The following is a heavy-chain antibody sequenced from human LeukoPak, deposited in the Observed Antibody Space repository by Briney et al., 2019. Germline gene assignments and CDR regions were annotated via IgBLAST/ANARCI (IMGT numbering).Heavy chain of an antibody. D-gene: IGHD2-8*01. V-gene: IGHV4-38-2*02. CDR2: IYHSGSA. CDR3: ARVGSGTNTPSLYGSFDS. Sequence: SETLSLTCTVFGYSITTGYYWGWIRQPPGKGLEWIGSIYHSGSAFYNPSLKSRVAISVNTSKNQFSLKLSSVTAADTAVYYCARVGSGTNTPSLYGSFDSWGQGTLVTVSS. J-gene: IGHJ4*02. CDR1: GYSITTGYY.